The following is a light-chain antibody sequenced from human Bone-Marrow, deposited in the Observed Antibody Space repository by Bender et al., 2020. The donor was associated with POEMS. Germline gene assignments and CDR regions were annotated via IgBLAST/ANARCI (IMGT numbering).Light chain of an antibody. CDR1: NIGTTS. CDR3: QAWDSSAVV. CDR2: KDS. J-gene: IGLJ2*01. Sequence: SYVLTQPPSVSVAPGQTARITCGGTNIGTTSVHWYQQRPGQAPVLVIYKDSERPSGIPERFSGSSSGTTVTLTISGVQAEDEADYYCQAWDSSAVVFGGGTKLTVL. V-gene: IGLV3-21*01.